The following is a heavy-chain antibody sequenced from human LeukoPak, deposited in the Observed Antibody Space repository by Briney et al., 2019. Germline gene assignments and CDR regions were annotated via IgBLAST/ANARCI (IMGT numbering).Heavy chain of an antibody. CDR3: ARRHADCLITSCFDY. V-gene: IGHV5-51*01. D-gene: IGHD2-2*01. Sequence: GESLKISCKASGYSFTNYWIGWVRQMPGKGLEWMGIIYPGDSNTRYSPSFQGQVTISADKSISTAYLQWTSLKASDTAVYYCARRHADCLITSCFDYWGQGTQVTVSS. J-gene: IGHJ4*02. CDR1: GYSFTNYW. CDR2: IYPGDSNT.